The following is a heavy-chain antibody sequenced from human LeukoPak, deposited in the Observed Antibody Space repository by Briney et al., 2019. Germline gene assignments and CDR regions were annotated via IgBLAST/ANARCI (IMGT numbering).Heavy chain of an antibody. D-gene: IGHD4-23*01. Sequence: SGGSLRLSCAASGFTFSNYDIHWVRQAPGKGLEWVAVISYDGSNKYYADSVKGRFTISRDNSKNTLYLQMNSLRAEDTAVYYCAKDERLSTVVRPLGYWGQGTLVTVSS. CDR1: GFTFSNYD. CDR2: ISYDGSNK. J-gene: IGHJ4*02. CDR3: AKDERLSTVVRPLGY. V-gene: IGHV3-30*18.